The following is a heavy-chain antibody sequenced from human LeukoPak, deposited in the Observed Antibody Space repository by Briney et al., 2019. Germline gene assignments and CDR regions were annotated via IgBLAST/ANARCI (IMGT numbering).Heavy chain of an antibody. J-gene: IGHJ4*02. CDR2: IRYDGSNK. Sequence: PGGSLRLSCAASGFTFSNYDMHWVRQAPGKGLEWVAFIRYDGSNKYYAESVKGRFTISRDNSKNTLYLQMNSLRAEDTAVYYCAKGLVLGYCTSTRCYTVAEWGQGPLVTVSS. CDR1: GFTFSNYD. D-gene: IGHD2-2*02. V-gene: IGHV3-30*02. CDR3: AKGLVLGYCTSTRCYTVAE.